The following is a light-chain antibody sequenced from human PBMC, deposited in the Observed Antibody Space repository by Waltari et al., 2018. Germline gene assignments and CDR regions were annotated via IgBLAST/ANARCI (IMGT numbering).Light chain of an antibody. CDR1: SSDVGSYNL. V-gene: IGLV2-23*02. Sequence: QSALTQPASVSGSPGQSITISCPGTSSDVGSYNLVPWSQQHPGKAPKLMIYEVSKRPSGVSNRFSGSKSGNTASLTISGLQAEDEADYYCCSYAGSSTSLYVFGTGTKVTVL. J-gene: IGLJ1*01. CDR3: CSYAGSSTSLYV. CDR2: EVS.